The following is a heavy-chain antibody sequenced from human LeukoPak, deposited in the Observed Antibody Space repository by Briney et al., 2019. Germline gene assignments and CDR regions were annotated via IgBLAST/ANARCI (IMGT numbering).Heavy chain of an antibody. CDR1: RYTFTGYS. CDR3: ARDRLAAGGSGA. CDR2: INPNSGGT. D-gene: IGHD6-13*01. Sequence: GASVKVSCMASRYTFTGYSMHWVTQAPGQGLEGMGRINPNSGGTNYAQKFQGRVTMTRDTSISTAYMEMSSLRSDDTAVYYCARDRLAAGGSGAWGPGTLVTVSS. V-gene: IGHV1-2*06. J-gene: IGHJ5*02.